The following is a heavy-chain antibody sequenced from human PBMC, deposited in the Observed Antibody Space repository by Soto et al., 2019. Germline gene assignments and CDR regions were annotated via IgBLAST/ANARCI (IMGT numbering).Heavy chain of an antibody. J-gene: IGHJ3*02. CDR2: ISSSSSTI. CDR1: GFTFSSYS. CDR3: ASTAYSSGWYSLYAFDI. D-gene: IGHD6-19*01. Sequence: EVQLVESGGGLVQPGGSLRLSCAASGFTFSSYSMNWVRQAPGKGLEWVSYISSSSSTIYYADSVKGRFTISRDNAKNSLYLQMNSLRAEDTAVYYCASTAYSSGWYSLYAFDIWGQGTMVTVSS. V-gene: IGHV3-48*01.